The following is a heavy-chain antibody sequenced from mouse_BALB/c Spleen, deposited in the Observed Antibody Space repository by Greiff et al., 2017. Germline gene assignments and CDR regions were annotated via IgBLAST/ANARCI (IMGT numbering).Heavy chain of an antibody. CDR3: ASEDFYAMDY. V-gene: IGHV14-3*02. CDR1: GFNIKDTY. CDR2: IDPANGNT. Sequence: VQLKQSGAELVKPGASVKLSCTASGFNIKDTYMHWVKQRPEQGLEWIGRIDPANGNTKYDPKFQGKATITADTSSNTAYLQLSSLTSEDTAVYYCASEDFYAMDYWGQGTSVTVSS. J-gene: IGHJ4*01.